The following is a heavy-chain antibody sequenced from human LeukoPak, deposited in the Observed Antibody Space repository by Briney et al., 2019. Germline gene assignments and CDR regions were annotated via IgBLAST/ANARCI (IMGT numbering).Heavy chain of an antibody. J-gene: IGHJ4*02. D-gene: IGHD6-19*01. CDR3: ARSPGSGAFY. Sequence: PGGSLRLSCAASGFTFSSYAMSWVRQAPGKGLVWVSAISGSGGSTYYADSVKGRFNISRDNSKNTLYLQMNSLRAEDAAVYYCARSPGSGAFYWGQGALVTVSS. CDR2: ISGSGGST. V-gene: IGHV3-23*01. CDR1: GFTFSSYA.